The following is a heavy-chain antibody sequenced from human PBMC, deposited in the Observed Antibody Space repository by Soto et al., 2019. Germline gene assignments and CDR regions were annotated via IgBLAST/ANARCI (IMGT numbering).Heavy chain of an antibody. J-gene: IGHJ4*02. CDR3: ARVHYDSSGYYLAYFDY. Sequence: SETLSLTCTVSGGSISSGGYYWSWIRQHPGKGLEWIGYIYYSGSTYYNPSLKSRVTISVDTSKNQFSLKLSSVTAADTAVYYCARVHYDSSGYYLAYFDYWGQGTLVTVSS. V-gene: IGHV4-31*03. D-gene: IGHD3-22*01. CDR2: IYYSGST. CDR1: GGSISSGGYY.